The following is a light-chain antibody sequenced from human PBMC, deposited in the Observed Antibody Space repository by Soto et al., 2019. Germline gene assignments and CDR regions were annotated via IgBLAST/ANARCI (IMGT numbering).Light chain of an antibody. V-gene: IGKV3-20*01. CDR3: QQYGTSPFT. J-gene: IGKJ3*01. Sequence: VLTQSPDTLSFSPGEIATLSCRASERISSNFLAWYQQRPGQAPRLLIYGASTRASGIPDRFSGSGSGTDFALAISRLEPEDFAVFYCQQYGTSPFTFGPGTTVEIK. CDR2: GAS. CDR1: ERISSNF.